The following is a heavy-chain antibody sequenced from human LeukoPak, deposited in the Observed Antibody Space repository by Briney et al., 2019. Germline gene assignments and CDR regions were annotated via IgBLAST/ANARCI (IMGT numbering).Heavy chain of an antibody. CDR3: AGSSGWWAHDY. CDR1: GLTFTNYG. D-gene: IGHD6-19*01. Sequence: GGSLRLSYAASGLTFTNYGMTWVRQAPGKGLEWVSSISGSGSDTYYADSVKGRFTISRDNSKNTLYVQMVSLRAEDTAIYYCAGSSGWWAHDYWGQGTLVTVSS. J-gene: IGHJ4*02. CDR2: ISGSGSDT. V-gene: IGHV3-23*01.